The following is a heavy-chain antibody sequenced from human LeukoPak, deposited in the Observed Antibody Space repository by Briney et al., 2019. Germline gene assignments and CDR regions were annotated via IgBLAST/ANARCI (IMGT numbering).Heavy chain of an antibody. V-gene: IGHV3-9*03. Sequence: AGRSLRLSCAASGFTFDDYAMHWVRQAPGKGLEWVSGISWNSGSIGYADSVKGRFTISRGNAKNSLYLQMNTLRAEDMALYYCAKSRSVAGHGGEAFDIWGQGTMVTVSS. D-gene: IGHD6-19*01. CDR2: ISWNSGSI. CDR3: AKSRSVAGHGGEAFDI. CDR1: GFTFDDYA. J-gene: IGHJ3*02.